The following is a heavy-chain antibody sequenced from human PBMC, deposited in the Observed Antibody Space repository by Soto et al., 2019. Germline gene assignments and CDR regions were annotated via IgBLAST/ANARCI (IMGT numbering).Heavy chain of an antibody. CDR3: ARDSVRGSSWSNPFFDY. D-gene: IGHD6-13*01. CDR1: GYTFTSYG. CDR2: ISAYNGNT. Sequence: QVQLVQSGAEVKKPGASVKVSCKASGYTFTSYGISWVRQAPGQGLEWMGRISAYNGNTNYAQKLQGRVTMTTDTSTSTAYMELRSLRSDDTAVYYCARDSVRGSSWSNPFFDYWGQGTLVTVSS. V-gene: IGHV1-18*01. J-gene: IGHJ4*02.